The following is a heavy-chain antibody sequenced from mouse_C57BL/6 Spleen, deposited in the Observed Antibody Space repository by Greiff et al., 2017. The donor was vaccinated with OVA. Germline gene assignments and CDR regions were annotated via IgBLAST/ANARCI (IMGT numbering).Heavy chain of an antibody. Sequence: VQLQQSGAELVRPGTSVKVSCKASGYAFTNYLIEWVKQRPGQGLEWIGVINPGSGGTNYNEKFKGKATLTADKSSSTAYMQLSSLTSEDSAVYFCARDGNYLFDYWGQGTTLTVSS. V-gene: IGHV1-54*01. CDR3: ARDGNYLFDY. CDR2: INPGSGGT. CDR1: GYAFTNYL. J-gene: IGHJ2*01. D-gene: IGHD2-1*01.